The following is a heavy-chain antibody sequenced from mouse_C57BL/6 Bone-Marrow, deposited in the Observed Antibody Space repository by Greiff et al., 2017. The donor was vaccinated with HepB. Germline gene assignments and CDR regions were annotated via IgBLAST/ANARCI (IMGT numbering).Heavy chain of an antibody. CDR1: GYTFTDYE. Sequence: QVQLQQSGAELVRPGASVTLSCKASGYTFTDYEMHWVKQTPVHGLEWIGAIDPETGGTAYNQKFKGKAILTADKSSSTAYMELRSLTSEDSAVYDCTRSLANWDVWFAYWGQGTLVTVSA. CDR2: IDPETGGT. V-gene: IGHV1-15*01. D-gene: IGHD4-1*01. CDR3: TRSLANWDVWFAY. J-gene: IGHJ3*01.